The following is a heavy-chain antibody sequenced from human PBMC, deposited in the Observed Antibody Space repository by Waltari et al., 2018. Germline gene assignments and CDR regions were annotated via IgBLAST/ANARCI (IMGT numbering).Heavy chain of an antibody. CDR1: GDSMSSNNW. D-gene: IGHD2-15*01. V-gene: IGHV4-4*02. CDR2: SHRSGKT. CDR3: ARDRGRGLYLDS. J-gene: IGHJ4*02. Sequence: QLQVSGPGLVKPSGTLSLTCSVSGDSMSSNNWWSWVRQSPATGLEWIGQSHRSGKTNYNPSLESRVTISIDTANKKFSLRVTSTTAADTAVYYCARDRGRGLYLDSWGQGTLVTVSP.